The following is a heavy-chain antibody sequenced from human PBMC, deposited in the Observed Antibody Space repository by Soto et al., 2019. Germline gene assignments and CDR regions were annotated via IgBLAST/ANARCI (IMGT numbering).Heavy chain of an antibody. V-gene: IGHV3-30-3*01. CDR1: GFTFSSYA. Sequence: PGGSLRFSCAASGFTFSSYAMHWVRQAPGKGLEWVAVISYDGSNKYYADSVKGRFTISRDNSKNTLYLQMNSLRAEDTAVYYCARDVNLRSDYYYGMDVWGQGTTVTVSS. D-gene: IGHD4-17*01. CDR2: ISYDGSNK. CDR3: ARDVNLRSDYYYGMDV. J-gene: IGHJ6*02.